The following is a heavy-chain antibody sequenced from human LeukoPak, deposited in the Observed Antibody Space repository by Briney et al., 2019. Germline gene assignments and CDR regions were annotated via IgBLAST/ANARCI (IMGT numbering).Heavy chain of an antibody. V-gene: IGHV1-46*01. J-gene: IGHJ4*02. CDR3: ARGVAVMRLRLGELPEPFDY. CDR2: INPSGGST. D-gene: IGHD3-16*01. CDR1: GYTFTSYY. Sequence: ASVKVSCKASGYTFTSYYMHWVRQAPGQGLEWMGVINPSGGSTSYAQKFQGRVTMTRDTSTSTVYMELSSLRSEDTAVYYCARGVAVMRLRLGELPEPFDYWGQGTLVTVSS.